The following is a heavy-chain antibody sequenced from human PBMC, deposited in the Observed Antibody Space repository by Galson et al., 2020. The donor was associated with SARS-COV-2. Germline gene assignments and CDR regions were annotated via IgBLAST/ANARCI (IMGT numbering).Heavy chain of an antibody. CDR2: LSHSGGT. J-gene: IGHJ3*02. CDR1: GTSISSGSYS. V-gene: IGHV4-30-2*01. D-gene: IGHD4-17*01. CDR3: ARLHYGEYAPEAFDI. Sequence: SETLSLTCAVSGTSISSGSYSWNWIRQPPGKGLEWNGYLSHSGGTYYNPSLKSRVTISGDRSKNQFSLRLSSVTAADTAVYYCARLHYGEYAPEAFDIWGPGTRVTVAS.